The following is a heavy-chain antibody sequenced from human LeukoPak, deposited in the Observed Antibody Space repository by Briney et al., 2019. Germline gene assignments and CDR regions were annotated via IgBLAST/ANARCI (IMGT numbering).Heavy chain of an antibody. J-gene: IGHJ6*02. CDR2: IYTTGSS. Sequence: SQTLSLTCTVSGFSISGINYYWTWIRQPAGKGLEWIGRIYTTGSSNYNPSLKSRVTISVDTSNNQFSLKLSSVTAADTAVYYCARVSPSGVWDVWGQGTTVTVSS. V-gene: IGHV4-61*02. D-gene: IGHD3-10*01. CDR3: ARVSPSGVWDV. CDR1: GFSISGINYY.